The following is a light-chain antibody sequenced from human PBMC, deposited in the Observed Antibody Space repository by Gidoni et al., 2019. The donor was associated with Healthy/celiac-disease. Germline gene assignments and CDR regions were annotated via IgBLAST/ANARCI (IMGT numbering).Light chain of an antibody. Sequence: TVVTQEPSFSVSPGGTVTLTCGLSSGSVSTSYYPSWYQQTPGPAPRTLIYSTNTRSSGVPDRFSGSILGNKAALTITGAQADDESDYYCVLYMGSGIRVFGGGTKLTVL. V-gene: IGLV8-61*01. J-gene: IGLJ3*02. CDR2: STN. CDR1: SGSVSTSYY. CDR3: VLYMGSGIRV.